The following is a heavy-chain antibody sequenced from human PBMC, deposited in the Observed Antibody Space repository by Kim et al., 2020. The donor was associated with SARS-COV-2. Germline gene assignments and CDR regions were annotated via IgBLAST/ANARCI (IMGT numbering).Heavy chain of an antibody. CDR1: GYTFTSYY. V-gene: IGHV1-46*01. CDR2: INPSGGST. J-gene: IGHJ4*02. CDR3: ARVDETAGNWYVIDY. Sequence: ASVKVSCKASGYTFTSYYMHWVRQAPGQGLEWMGIINPSGGSTSYAQKFQGRVTMTRDTSTSTVYMELSSLRSEDTAVYYCARVDETAGNWYVIDYWGQGTLVTVSS. D-gene: IGHD1-1*01.